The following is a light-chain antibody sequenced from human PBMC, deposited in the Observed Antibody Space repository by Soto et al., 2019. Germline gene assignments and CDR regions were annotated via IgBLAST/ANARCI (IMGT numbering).Light chain of an antibody. CDR2: GAS. V-gene: IGKV3-20*01. J-gene: IGKJ1*01. Sequence: GLTQSPGTLSLSPGERATLSCSARHSFSSHYLAWYQQKPGHAPRLLIYGASTRATGIPDRFTGSGSGTNFTLAISRLEPEDFAVYFCQVSGDSHTFCPGTQVEMK. CDR1: HSFSSHY. CDR3: QVSGDSHT.